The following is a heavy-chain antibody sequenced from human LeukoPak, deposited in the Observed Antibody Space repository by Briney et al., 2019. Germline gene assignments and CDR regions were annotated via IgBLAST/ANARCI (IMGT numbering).Heavy chain of an antibody. CDR3: ARGPLRLGDLSTL. Sequence: ASVKVSCKASGYTFIDYYIHWVRQAPGQGLEWMGWNNPNIGVTTYAQRFQGRVTMTRDTSNSTAYMDISRLRSDDTAVYFCARGPLRLGDLSTLWGQGTLVTVSS. CDR1: GYTFIDYY. CDR2: NNPNIGVT. V-gene: IGHV1-2*02. D-gene: IGHD3-16*02. J-gene: IGHJ4*02.